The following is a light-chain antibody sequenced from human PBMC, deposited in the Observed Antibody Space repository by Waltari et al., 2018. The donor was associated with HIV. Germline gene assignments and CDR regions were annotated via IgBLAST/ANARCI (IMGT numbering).Light chain of an antibody. CDR3: LQDYNYPRT. CDR2: SAS. CDR1: QDIGND. J-gene: IGKJ1*01. Sequence: AVQMTQSPSSLSASVGDRATITCRASQDIGNDLGWYQHKPGEAPKLLIYSASRLHSGVPSRFSGSGSGTDFTLTISSLQPENFATYYCLQDYNYPRTFGQGTKVEI. V-gene: IGKV1-6*01.